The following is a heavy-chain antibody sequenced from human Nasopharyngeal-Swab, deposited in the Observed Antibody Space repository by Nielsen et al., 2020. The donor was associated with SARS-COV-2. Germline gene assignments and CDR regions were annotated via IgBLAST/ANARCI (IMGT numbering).Heavy chain of an antibody. CDR3: AREKTHYDSSGYYYLWFDP. V-gene: IGHV4-31*02. CDR2: IYYSGST. Sequence: IRQPPGKGLEWIGYIYYSGSTYYNPSLKSRVTISVDTSKNQFSLKLSSVTAADTAVYYCAREKTHYDSSGYYYLWFDPWGQGTLVTVSS. J-gene: IGHJ5*02. D-gene: IGHD3-22*01.